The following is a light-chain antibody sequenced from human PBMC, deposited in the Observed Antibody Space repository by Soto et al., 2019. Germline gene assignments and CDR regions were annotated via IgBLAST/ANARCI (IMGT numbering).Light chain of an antibody. CDR3: QQYDNWPPLT. CDR2: DAS. V-gene: IGKV3-15*01. J-gene: IGKJ4*01. CDR1: QSVSTQ. Sequence: EIVMTQSPATLSVSPGERATLSCRACQSVSTQLAWYQHKPGQAPRLLIYDASTRATGIPARFSGSGSGTEFTLTISSLQSGDFAVYYCQQYDNWPPLTFGGGTKVEIK.